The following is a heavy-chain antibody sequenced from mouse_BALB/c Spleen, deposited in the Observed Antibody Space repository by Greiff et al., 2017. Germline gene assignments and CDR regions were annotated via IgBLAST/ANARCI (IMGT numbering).Heavy chain of an antibody. CDR1: GDSITSGY. J-gene: IGHJ4*01. Sequence: EVKLMESGPSLVKPSQTLSLTCSVTGDSITSGYWNWIRKFPGNKLEYMGYISYSGSTYYNPSLKSRISITRDTSKNQYYLQLNSVTTEDTATYYCARVYDYDDGYAMDYWGQGTSVTVSS. CDR3: ARVYDYDDGYAMDY. V-gene: IGHV3-8*02. D-gene: IGHD2-4*01. CDR2: ISYSGST.